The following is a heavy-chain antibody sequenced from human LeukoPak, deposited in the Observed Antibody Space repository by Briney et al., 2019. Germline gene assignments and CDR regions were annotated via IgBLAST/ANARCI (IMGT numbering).Heavy chain of an antibody. Sequence: PGGSLRLSCAASGLTVSSNYMSWVRQAPGKGLEWVSVIYSGGSTYYADSVKGRFTISRDNSKNTLYLQMNSLRAEDTAVYYCATVGSGGSCYDWGQGTLVTVSS. V-gene: IGHV3-53*01. CDR2: IYSGGST. D-gene: IGHD2-15*01. CDR1: GLTVSSNY. J-gene: IGHJ4*02. CDR3: ATVGSGGSCYD.